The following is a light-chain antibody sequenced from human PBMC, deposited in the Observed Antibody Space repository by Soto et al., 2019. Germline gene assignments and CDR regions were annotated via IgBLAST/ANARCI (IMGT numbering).Light chain of an antibody. CDR1: SSDVGSYNL. Sequence: QSALTQPASVSGSPGQSITISCTGTSSDVGSYNLVSWYRQYPGKVPKLMIYEGSNRTSGVSNRFSASKSGNTASLTISGLQAEDEADYYCCSYIGFSSFVFGGGTKVTV. CDR2: EGS. V-gene: IGLV2-23*03. CDR3: CSYIGFSSFV. J-gene: IGLJ3*02.